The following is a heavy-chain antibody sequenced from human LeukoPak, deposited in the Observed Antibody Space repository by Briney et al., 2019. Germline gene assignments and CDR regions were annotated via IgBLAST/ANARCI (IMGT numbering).Heavy chain of an antibody. CDR3: ARHVSGSSDWYIDY. V-gene: IGHV4-39*01. Sequence: PSETLSLTCTVSGGSISSSSYYWGWIRQPPGKGLEWIGSIYYGGSTYYNPSLKSRVTISVDTSKNQFSLKLSSVTAADTAVYYCARHVSGSSDWYIDYWGQGTLVTVSS. CDR2: IYYGGST. D-gene: IGHD6-19*01. CDR1: GGSISSSSYY. J-gene: IGHJ4*02.